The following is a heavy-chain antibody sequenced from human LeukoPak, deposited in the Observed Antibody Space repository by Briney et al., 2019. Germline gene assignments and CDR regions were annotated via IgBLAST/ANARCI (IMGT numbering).Heavy chain of an antibody. D-gene: IGHD6-13*01. CDR3: ARRGVQQLHPYYYYGMDV. J-gene: IGHJ6*02. CDR2: MNPHNGNT. CDR1: GYTFTSYD. V-gene: IGHV1-8*02. Sequence: GASVKVSCKASGYTFTSYDINWVRQATGQGLEWMGWMNPHNGNTDYAQKFQGRVTMTRNTSVSTAYMELSSLRSEDTAVYYCARRGVQQLHPYYYYGMDVWGQGTSVTVSS.